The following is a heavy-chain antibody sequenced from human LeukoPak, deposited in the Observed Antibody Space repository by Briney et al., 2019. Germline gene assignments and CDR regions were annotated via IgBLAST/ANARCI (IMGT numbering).Heavy chain of an antibody. J-gene: IGHJ6*03. CDR2: ISSSSSTI. Sequence: GGSPRLSCAASGFTFSSYSMNWVRQAPGKGLEWVSYISSSSSTIYYADSVKGRFTISRDNAKNSLYLQMNSLRAEDTAVYYCARVRGGYCSSTSCPAYWYYYMDVWGKGTTVTVSS. CDR3: ARVRGGYCSSTSCPAYWYYYMDV. V-gene: IGHV3-48*01. CDR1: GFTFSSYS. D-gene: IGHD2-2*01.